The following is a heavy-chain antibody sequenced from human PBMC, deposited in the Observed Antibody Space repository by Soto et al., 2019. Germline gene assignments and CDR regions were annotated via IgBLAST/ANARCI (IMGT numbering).Heavy chain of an antibody. V-gene: IGHV1-69*06. CDR3: AREGDSSGYLNWFDP. Sequence: ASVKVSCKAAGGTFSSYAISWVRQAPGQGLEWMGGIIPIFGTANYAQKFQGRVTITADKSTSTAYMELSSLRSEDTAVYYCAREGDSSGYLNWFDPWGQGTLVTVSS. J-gene: IGHJ5*02. CDR1: GGTFSSYA. D-gene: IGHD3-22*01. CDR2: IIPIFGTA.